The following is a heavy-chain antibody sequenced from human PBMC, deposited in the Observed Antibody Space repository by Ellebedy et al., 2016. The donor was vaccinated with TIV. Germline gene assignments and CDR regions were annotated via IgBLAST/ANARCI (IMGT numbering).Heavy chain of an antibody. CDR3: AHVVATTDFDC. CDR1: GFTFSRYW. Sequence: PGGSLRLSCAASGFTFSRYWMSWVRQAPGQGLVWVARIDSDGSTTNYADSVKGRFTISRDNAKSTLYLQMSRLRAEDTAVYYCAHVVATTDFDCWGQGTLVTVSS. CDR2: IDSDGSTT. V-gene: IGHV3-74*01. D-gene: IGHD1-26*01. J-gene: IGHJ4*02.